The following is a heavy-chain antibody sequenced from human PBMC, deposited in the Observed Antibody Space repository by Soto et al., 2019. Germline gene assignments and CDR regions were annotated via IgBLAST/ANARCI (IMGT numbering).Heavy chain of an antibody. Sequence: SETLSLTCTFSGGSVSSGSYYWSWIRQPPGKGLEWLGFIYYSGRTNSSPSLKSQVTISLEKSKNQFCLKLSSVTAADTAVYYCASRPYTIYSSNWDSWGQGTLVTVSS. D-gene: IGHD6-13*01. CDR1: GGSVSSGSYY. CDR3: ASRPYTIYSSNWDS. CDR2: IYYSGRT. J-gene: IGHJ4*02. V-gene: IGHV4-61*01.